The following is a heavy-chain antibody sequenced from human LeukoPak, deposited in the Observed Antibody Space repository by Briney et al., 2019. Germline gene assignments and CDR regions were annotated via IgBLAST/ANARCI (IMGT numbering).Heavy chain of an antibody. Sequence: SVKVSCKASGGTFSSYAISWVRQAPGQGLEWMGGIIPIFGTANYAQKFQGRVTITADESTSTAYIELSSLRSEDTAVYYCARMGGNRGYMDVWGKGTTVTVSS. CDR1: GGTFSSYA. CDR2: IIPIFGTA. V-gene: IGHV1-69*13. D-gene: IGHD3-10*01. CDR3: ARMGGNRGYMDV. J-gene: IGHJ6*03.